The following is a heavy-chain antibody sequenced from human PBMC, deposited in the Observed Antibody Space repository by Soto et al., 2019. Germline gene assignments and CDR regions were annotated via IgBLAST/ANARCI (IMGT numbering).Heavy chain of an antibody. D-gene: IGHD2-2*01. V-gene: IGHV4-34*01. CDR2: INHSGST. J-gene: IGHJ6*02. CDR1: GGSFSGYY. CDR3: AHSSTSLGSDYYGMDV. Sequence: PSETLPLTCAVYGGSFSGYYWSWIRQPPGKGLEWIGEINHSGSTNYNPSLKSRVTISVDTSKNQFSLKLSSVTAADTAVYYCAHSSTSLGSDYYGMDVWGQGTTVTVSS.